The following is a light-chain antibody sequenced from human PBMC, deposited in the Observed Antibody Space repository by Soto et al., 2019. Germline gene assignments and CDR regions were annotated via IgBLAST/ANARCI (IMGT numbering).Light chain of an antibody. CDR1: QSVSSSY. CDR2: GAS. J-gene: IGKJ4*01. Sequence: DIVLTQSPSTLSLSPGERATLSCRASQSVSSSYLAWYQQKPGQAPRLLIYGASIRATGIPDRFSGSGSGTDFTLTISRLEPEDAAVYYCQQYGSSPPRLTFGGGTKV. V-gene: IGKV3-20*01. CDR3: QQYGSSPPRLT.